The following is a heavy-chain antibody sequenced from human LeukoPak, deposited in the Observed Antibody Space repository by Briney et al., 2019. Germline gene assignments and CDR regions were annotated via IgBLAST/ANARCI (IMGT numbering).Heavy chain of an antibody. J-gene: IGHJ5*02. CDR3: ARDLGCTNGVCDIKWFDP. CDR2: IIPIFGTA. V-gene: IGHV1-69*05. Sequence: SVKVSCKASGGTFSSYAISWVRQAPGQGLEWMGGIIPIFGTANYAQKFQGRVTITTDESTSTAYMELSSLGSEDTAVYYCARDLGCTNGVCDIKWFDPWGQGTLVTVSS. D-gene: IGHD2-8*01. CDR1: GGTFSSYA.